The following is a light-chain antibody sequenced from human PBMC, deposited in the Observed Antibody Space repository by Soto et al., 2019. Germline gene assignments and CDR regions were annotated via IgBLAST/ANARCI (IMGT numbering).Light chain of an antibody. CDR1: SNDVGAYNY. J-gene: IGLJ1*01. CDR2: DVS. CDR3: TSYTSSRTYV. Sequence: QSALTRPASGSGSPGQSITVSCTGTSNDVGAYNYVSWYQQHPGTAPKLMIYDVSNRPSGVSNRFSGSKSGNTASLTISGLQAEDEADYYCTSYTSSRTYVFGTGTKVTV. V-gene: IGLV2-14*03.